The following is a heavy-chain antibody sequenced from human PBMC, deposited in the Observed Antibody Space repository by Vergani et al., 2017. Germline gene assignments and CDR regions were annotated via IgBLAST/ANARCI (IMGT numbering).Heavy chain of an antibody. J-gene: IGHJ4*02. CDR3: ARGRGRTLVVVAAPSPYFDY. D-gene: IGHD2-15*01. Sequence: QVQLQESGPGLVKPSETLSLTCTVSGGSISGYYWSWIRQPPGKGLEWIGEINHSGSTNYNPSLKSRVTISVDTSKNQFSLKLSSVTAADTAVYYCARGRGRTLVVVAAPSPYFDYWGQGTLVTVSS. CDR2: INHSGST. V-gene: IGHV4-34*01. CDR1: GGSISGYY.